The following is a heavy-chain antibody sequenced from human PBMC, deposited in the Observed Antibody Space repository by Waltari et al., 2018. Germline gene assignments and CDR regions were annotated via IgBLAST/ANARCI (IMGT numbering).Heavy chain of an antibody. CDR2: ISSNGCI. CDR1: GASISSFY. CDR3: AGGNWLEP. D-gene: IGHD3-16*01. Sequence: QVQLQESGPGLVKPLETLSLTCTVSGASISSFYWNWIRQSPGRGLEWIGYISSNGCIKYNPSLKSRITMSIDPSKNEVSLKLTFVTSEDSALYYCAGGNWLEPWGQGTLVTVSS. J-gene: IGHJ5*02. V-gene: IGHV4-59*01.